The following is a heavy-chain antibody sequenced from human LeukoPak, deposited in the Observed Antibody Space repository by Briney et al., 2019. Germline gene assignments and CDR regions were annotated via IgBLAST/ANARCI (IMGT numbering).Heavy chain of an antibody. V-gene: IGHV1-2*02. Sequence: GASVKVSCKASGYTFTGYSMHWVRQAPGQGLEWMGWINPSSGGANYAQKFQDRVTMTRDTSINTAYMGLRRLRSDDTAVYYCARGGVVVLGVMDIWGQGTVVTVSS. CDR3: ARGGVVVLGVMDI. J-gene: IGHJ3*02. CDR2: INPSSGGA. D-gene: IGHD2-21*01. CDR1: GYTFTGYS.